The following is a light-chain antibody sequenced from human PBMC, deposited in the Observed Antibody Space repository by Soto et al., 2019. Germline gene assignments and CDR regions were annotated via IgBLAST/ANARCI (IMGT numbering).Light chain of an antibody. CDR1: QNIGYY. V-gene: IGKV1-39*01. J-gene: IGKJ2*01. CDR2: AAS. CDR3: QQSYTTPYT. Sequence: DIPMTQSPSSLSTSVGDRVTITCRASQNIGYYLNWYQQKPGIAPKLLIYAASTLQSGVPSRFSGSGSGTDFTLTISSLQPEDFATYYCQQSYTTPYTFGQGTKLEIK.